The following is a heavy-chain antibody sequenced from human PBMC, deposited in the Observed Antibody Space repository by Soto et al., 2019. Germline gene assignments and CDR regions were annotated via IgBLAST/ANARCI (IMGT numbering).Heavy chain of an antibody. CDR1: GGSFSGYY. CDR2: INHSGST. V-gene: IGHV4-34*01. D-gene: IGHD3-10*02. CDR3: ALDAQVFPCLGHLCGY. J-gene: IGHJ4*02. Sequence: SETLSLTCAVYGGSFSGYYWSWIRQPPGKGLEWIGEINHSGSTNYNPSLKSRVTISVDTSKNQFSLKLSSVTAADTAVYYCALDAQVFPCLGHLCGYWGPGTQVTVSS.